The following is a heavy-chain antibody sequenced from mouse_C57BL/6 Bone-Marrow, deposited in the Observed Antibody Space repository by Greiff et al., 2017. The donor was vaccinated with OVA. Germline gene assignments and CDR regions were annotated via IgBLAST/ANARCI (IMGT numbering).Heavy chain of an antibody. D-gene: IGHD1-1*01. J-gene: IGHJ4*01. Sequence: VQLQQSGAELVKPGASVKLSCTASGFNIKDYYMHWVKQRTEQGLEWIGRIDPEDGEIKYAPKFQGKATITADTSSNTAYLQLSSLTSEDTAVYYCARSYYGSNYAMDYWGQGTSVTVSS. CDR3: ARSYYGSNYAMDY. CDR2: IDPEDGEI. CDR1: GFNIKDYY. V-gene: IGHV14-2*01.